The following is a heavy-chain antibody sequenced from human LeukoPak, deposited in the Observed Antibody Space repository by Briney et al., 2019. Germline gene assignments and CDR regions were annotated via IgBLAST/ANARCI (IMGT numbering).Heavy chain of an antibody. Sequence: GGSLRLSCAASGFTFSSYEMNWVRQAPGKGLEWVSYISSSGSTIYYADSVKGRFTISRDNAKNSLYLQMNSLRAEDTAVYYCARRSGVAVAGRYYYYYMDVWGKGTTVTTSS. V-gene: IGHV3-48*03. CDR3: ARRSGVAVAGRYYYYYMDV. J-gene: IGHJ6*03. CDR2: ISSSGSTI. D-gene: IGHD6-19*01. CDR1: GFTFSSYE.